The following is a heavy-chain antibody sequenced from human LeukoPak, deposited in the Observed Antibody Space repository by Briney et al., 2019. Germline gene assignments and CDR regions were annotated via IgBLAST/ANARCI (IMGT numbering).Heavy chain of an antibody. J-gene: IGHJ4*02. Sequence: GGSLRLSCAASGFTLTSYGMHWVRQAPGKGLEWVAGIWYDGSKKYYADSVKGRFTISREDSKNTLYLQINSLRAEDTALYYCAKPSVSGNYPYYFDYWGQGTLVTVSS. V-gene: IGHV3-33*03. CDR3: AKPSVSGNYPYYFDY. CDR2: IWYDGSKK. CDR1: GFTLTSYG. D-gene: IGHD1-26*01.